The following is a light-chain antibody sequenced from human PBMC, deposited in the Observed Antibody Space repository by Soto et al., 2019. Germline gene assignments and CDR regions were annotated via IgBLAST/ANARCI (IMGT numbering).Light chain of an antibody. CDR3: QQSYSTPWT. Sequence: DIQMTQSPSSLSASVGDRLTITCRASQSISSYLNWYQQKPGKAPKLLIYTASSLQSGVPSRFSGSGSGTDFTLTISSLQPEDFATYYCQQSYSTPWTFGQGTKVEIK. CDR1: QSISSY. V-gene: IGKV1-39*01. J-gene: IGKJ1*01. CDR2: TAS.